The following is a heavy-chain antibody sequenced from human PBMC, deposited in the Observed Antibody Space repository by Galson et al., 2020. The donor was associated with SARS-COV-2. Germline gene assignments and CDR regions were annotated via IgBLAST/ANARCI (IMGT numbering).Heavy chain of an antibody. V-gene: IGHV3-30-3*01. J-gene: IGHJ4*02. CDR2: ISYDGSNK. Sequence: GESLKISCAASGFTFSSYAMHWVRQAPGQGLEWVAVISYDGSNKYYADSVKGRFTISRDNSKNTLYLQMNSLRAEDTAVYYCARSLGGSYYRIDYWGQGTLVTVSS. CDR3: ARSLGGSYYRIDY. CDR1: GFTFSSYA. D-gene: IGHD1-26*01.